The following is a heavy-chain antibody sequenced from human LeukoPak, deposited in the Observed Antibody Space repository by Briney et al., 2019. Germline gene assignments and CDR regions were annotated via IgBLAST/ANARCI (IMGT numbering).Heavy chain of an antibody. CDR3: LRDAQRPRLTPDY. CDR2: ISTYNGDT. Sequence: ASVKVSCTASGYTFNTYGISWVRQAPGQGLEWMGWISTYNGDTNYVQSLQGRVTLTTDTSTSTAYMELMSLRSDDTAVYYCLRDAQRPRLTPDYWGQGTLVTVSS. D-gene: IGHD6-25*01. V-gene: IGHV1-18*01. J-gene: IGHJ4*02. CDR1: GYTFNTYG.